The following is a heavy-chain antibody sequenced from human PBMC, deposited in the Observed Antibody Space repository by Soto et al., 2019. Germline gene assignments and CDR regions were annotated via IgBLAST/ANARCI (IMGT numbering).Heavy chain of an antibody. J-gene: IGHJ6*02. CDR1: GGSISSSSYY. D-gene: IGHD5-18*01. CDR3: ARQMGDSYGMGWSYYYCGMEV. CDR2: IYYSGST. V-gene: IGHV4-39*01. Sequence: QLQLQESGPGLVKPSETLSLTCTVSGGSISSSSYYWGWIRQPPGKGLEWIGSIYYSGSTYYNPSLKSRVTISVATSKXXVXLXLRSVSAADTAVYYCARQMGDSYGMGWSYYYCGMEVWGQGATVTDFS.